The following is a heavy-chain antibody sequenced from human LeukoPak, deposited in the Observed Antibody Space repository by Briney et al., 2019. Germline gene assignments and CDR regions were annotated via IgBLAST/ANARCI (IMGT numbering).Heavy chain of an antibody. CDR1: GYTFTTYP. J-gene: IGHJ4*02. CDR2: IIPIFGTA. Sequence: SVKVSCKASGYTFTTYPINWVRQAPGQGLEWMGGIIPIFGTANYAQKFQGRVTITADESTSTAYMELSSLRSEDTAVYYCARTEEMATITSLDYWGQGTLVTVSS. V-gene: IGHV1-69*13. CDR3: ARTEEMATITSLDY. D-gene: IGHD5-24*01.